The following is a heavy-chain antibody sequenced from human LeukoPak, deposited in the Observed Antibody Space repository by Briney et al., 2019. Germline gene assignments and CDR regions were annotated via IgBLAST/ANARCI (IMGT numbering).Heavy chain of an antibody. CDR3: ARNSVPGVPHFDY. CDR2: IGTGSNTI. D-gene: IGHD2/OR15-2a*01. J-gene: IGHJ4*02. CDR1: GFTFTSHN. V-gene: IGHV3-48*02. Sequence: PGGSLRLSCTASGFTFTSHNMNWVRQAPGKGLEWVSYIGTGSNTIYYADSVKGRFTISRDNAKKSLYLQMSSLRDDDTAVYFCARNSVPGVPHFDYWGQGNLVTVSS.